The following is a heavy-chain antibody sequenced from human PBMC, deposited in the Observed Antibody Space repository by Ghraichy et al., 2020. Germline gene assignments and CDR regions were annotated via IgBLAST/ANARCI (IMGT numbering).Heavy chain of an antibody. CDR3: GRGGPIDY. Sequence: LSLTCAASGFTFSDHHMAWVRQAPGKGLEWLGRTRNKANKYITEYAASVKGRFTISRDDSKNSVYLQMNSLKTEDTALYYCGRGGPIDYWGQGTLVTVSS. J-gene: IGHJ4*02. CDR1: GFTFSDHH. V-gene: IGHV3-72*01. CDR2: TRNKANKYIT.